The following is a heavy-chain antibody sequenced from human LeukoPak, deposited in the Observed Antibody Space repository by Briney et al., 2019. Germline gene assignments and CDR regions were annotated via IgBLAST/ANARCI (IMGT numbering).Heavy chain of an antibody. CDR2: IYYSGST. V-gene: IGHV4-59*01. Sequence: PSETLSLTCTVSGGSIRSYYWSWIRQPPGKGLEWIAYIYYSGSTNYNPSLKSRVTISVDTSKNQFSLKLSSVTAADTAVYYCARGKQQLVLPDYWGQGTLVTVSS. CDR3: ARGKQQLVLPDY. D-gene: IGHD6-13*01. J-gene: IGHJ4*02. CDR1: GGSIRSYY.